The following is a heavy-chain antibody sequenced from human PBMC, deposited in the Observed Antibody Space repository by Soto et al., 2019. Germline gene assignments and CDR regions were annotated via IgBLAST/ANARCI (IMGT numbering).Heavy chain of an antibody. CDR3: AVTVTGSRSPLAH. V-gene: IGHV1-69*06. Sequence: QVKLVQSGAEVKKPGSSVKVSCKASGGTFSSNATSWVRQAPGQGLEWMGGIIPIYASPNYAQNFQGRVTVTPDKATSTAYLELSRLKFADSAIYYCAVTVTGSRSPLAHWGRGTLVIVSS. CDR2: IIPIYASP. J-gene: IGHJ4*02. D-gene: IGHD3-9*01. CDR1: GGTFSSNA.